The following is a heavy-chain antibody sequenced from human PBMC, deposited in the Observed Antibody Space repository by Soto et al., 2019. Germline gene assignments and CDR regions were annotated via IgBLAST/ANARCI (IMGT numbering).Heavy chain of an antibody. Sequence: SETLSLTCAVYGGSFSGYYWSWIRQPPGKGLEWIGEINHSGSTTYNPSLKSRVTISVDTSKNQFSLKLSSVTAADTAVYYCARGGEYSSSSWDYWGQGTLVTVSS. CDR1: GGSFSGYY. D-gene: IGHD6-6*01. J-gene: IGHJ4*02. CDR2: INHSGST. V-gene: IGHV4-34*01. CDR3: ARGGEYSSSSWDY.